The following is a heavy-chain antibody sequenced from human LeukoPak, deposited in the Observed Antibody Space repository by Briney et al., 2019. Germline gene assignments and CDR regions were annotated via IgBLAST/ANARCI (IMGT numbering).Heavy chain of an antibody. D-gene: IGHD6-13*01. Sequence: SGGSLRLSCAASGFTFDDYGMSWVRQAPGKGLEWVSGINWNGGSTGYADSVKGRFTISRDNSKNTLYLQMNSVRVEDTAVYYCVRDPSGMDAFDIWGQGTVVTVSS. CDR3: VRDPSGMDAFDI. CDR1: GFTFDDYG. V-gene: IGHV3-20*04. CDR2: INWNGGST. J-gene: IGHJ3*02.